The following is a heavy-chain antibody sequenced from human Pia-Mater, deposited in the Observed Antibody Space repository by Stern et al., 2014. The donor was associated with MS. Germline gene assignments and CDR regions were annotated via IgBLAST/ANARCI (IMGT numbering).Heavy chain of an antibody. J-gene: IGHJ4*02. V-gene: IGHV1-69*14. Sequence: QDQLVHSGTEVKKPGSSVKVSRKASGGSFSNDAISWVRQAPGQGLEWMGGIIPLFNTASYARKFQDRVSITADKSTKTAFLEVSRLTSEDTAVYYCARDSPIFPRPLKGEIDYWGQGTLVTVSS. CDR2: IIPLFNTA. D-gene: IGHD2-21*01. CDR1: GGSFSNDA. CDR3: ARDSPIFPRPLKGEIDY.